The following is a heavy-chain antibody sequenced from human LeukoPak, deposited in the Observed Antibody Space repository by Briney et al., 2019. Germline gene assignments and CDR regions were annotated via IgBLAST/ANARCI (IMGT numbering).Heavy chain of an antibody. CDR1: RYTFPSYG. Sequence: GASVKVSCKACRYTFPSYGISWVRQAPGQGLEWMGWISAYHGNTNYAQKLQGRVTMPTDTSTSTAYMELRSLRSDDTAVYYCARDRREYQPLLYYWGQGTLVTVSS. CDR2: ISAYHGNT. V-gene: IGHV1-18*01. D-gene: IGHD2-2*01. J-gene: IGHJ4*02. CDR3: ARDRREYQPLLYY.